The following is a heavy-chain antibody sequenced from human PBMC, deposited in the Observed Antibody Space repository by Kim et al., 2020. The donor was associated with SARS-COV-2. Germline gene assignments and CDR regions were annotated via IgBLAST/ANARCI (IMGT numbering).Heavy chain of an antibody. D-gene: IGHD5-18*01. CDR3: ARVNSRGYSYGYYYFDY. Sequence: VKGRFTISRDNAKNSLYLQMNSLRAEDTAVYYCARVNSRGYSYGYYYFDYWGQGTLVTVSS. V-gene: IGHV3-21*01. J-gene: IGHJ4*02.